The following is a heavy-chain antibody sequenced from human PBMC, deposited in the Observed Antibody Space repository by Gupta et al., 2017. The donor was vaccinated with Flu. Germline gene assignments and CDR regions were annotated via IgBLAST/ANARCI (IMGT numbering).Heavy chain of an antibody. J-gene: IGHJ2*01. V-gene: IGHV1-69*01. CDR2: IIPIFGTA. D-gene: IGHD1-26*01. Sequence: QVQLVQSGAEVKKPGSSVKVSCKASGGTFSSYAISWVRQAPGQGLEWMGGIIPIFGTANYAQKFQGRVTITADESTSTAYMELSSLRSEDTAVYYCARVQSEGIDRDPWWYFDLWGRGTLVTVSS. CDR1: GGTFSSYA. CDR3: ARVQSEGIDRDPWWYFDL.